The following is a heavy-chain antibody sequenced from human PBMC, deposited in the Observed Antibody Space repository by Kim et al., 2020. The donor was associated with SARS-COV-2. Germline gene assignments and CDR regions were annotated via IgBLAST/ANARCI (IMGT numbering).Heavy chain of an antibody. CDR2: INPNGDVT. Sequence: ASVKVSCKASGYTFTSNYMHWVRQAPGQGLEWMGWINPNGDVTKYAQKFQGRVIMTSDTSIGTAYLELTGLTSDDTAFYFCARGGSNFRYGIDVWGQGT. V-gene: IGHV1-2*02. CDR1: GYTFTSNY. CDR3: ARGGSNFRYGIDV. J-gene: IGHJ6*02. D-gene: IGHD2-8*01.